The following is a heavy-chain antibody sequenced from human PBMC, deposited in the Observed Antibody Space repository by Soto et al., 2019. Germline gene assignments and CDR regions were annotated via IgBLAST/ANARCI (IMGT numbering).Heavy chain of an antibody. CDR3: ARVSGSYYYGMDV. CDR1: GGSISSSSW. D-gene: IGHD1-26*01. CDR2: IYHSGST. J-gene: IGHJ6*02. V-gene: IGHV4-4*02. Sequence: SETLSLTCAVSGGSISSSSWWSWVRQPPGKGLEWIGEIYHSGSTNYNPYLKSRVTISVDKSKNQFSLKLSSVTAADTAVYYCARVSGSYYYGMDVWGQGTTVTV.